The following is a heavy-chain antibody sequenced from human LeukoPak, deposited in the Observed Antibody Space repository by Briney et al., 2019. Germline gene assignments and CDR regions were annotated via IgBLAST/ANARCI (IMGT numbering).Heavy chain of an antibody. CDR3: ARVNSSWPRRGWCDP. CDR1: GGSFSGYY. V-gene: IGHV4-34*01. CDR2: INHSGST. J-gene: IGHJ5*02. D-gene: IGHD6-13*01. Sequence: SETLSLTCAVYGGSFSGYYWSWIRQPPGKGLEWIGEINHSGSTNYNPSLKSRVTISVDTSKNQFSLKLSSVTAADTAVYYCARVNSSWPRRGWCDPWGQGTLVTVSS.